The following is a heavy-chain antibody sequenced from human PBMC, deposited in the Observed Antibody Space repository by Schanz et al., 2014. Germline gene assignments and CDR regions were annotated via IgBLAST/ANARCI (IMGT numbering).Heavy chain of an antibody. Sequence: EVQLVESGGDLVQPGGSLRLSCASSGLTFTSAWMSWVRQAPGKGLEWLGRIKSKTDGETTDYAAPVKGRFSISRDDSQSTLYLQMNSLKIEDTAVYYCATASSPVREAGAGSSFHLWGQGTLVTVSP. D-gene: IGHD6-13*01. J-gene: IGHJ5*02. CDR3: ATASSPVREAGAGSSFHL. CDR1: GLTFTSAW. CDR2: IKSKTDGETT. V-gene: IGHV3-15*01.